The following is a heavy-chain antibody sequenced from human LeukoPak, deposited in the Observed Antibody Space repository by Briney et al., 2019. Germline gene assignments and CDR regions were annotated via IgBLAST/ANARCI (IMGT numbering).Heavy chain of an antibody. CDR2: ISTSSSYI. V-gene: IGHV3-21*01. CDR1: GLTFSTYS. CDR3: ARAYVGYCSGGSCYRYFDY. J-gene: IGHJ4*02. D-gene: IGHD2-15*01. Sequence: GGSLRLSCAASGLTFSTYSMNWVRQAPGKGLEWVSSISTSSSYIYYADSVKGRFTISRDNAKNSLYLQMNNLRAEDTAVYYCARAYVGYCSGGSCYRYFDYWGQGTLVTVSS.